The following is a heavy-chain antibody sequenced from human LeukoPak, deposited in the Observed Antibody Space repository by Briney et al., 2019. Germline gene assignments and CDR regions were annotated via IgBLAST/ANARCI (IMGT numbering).Heavy chain of an antibody. CDR2: IYPGDSDT. Sequence: GESLKISCKGSGYSFTSYWIGWVRQMPGKGLERMGIIYPGDSDTRYSPSFQGQITISADRPISTAYLQWSSLRASDTAVYYCARSADSSASYYFDYWGQGTLVTVSS. CDR3: ARSADSSASYYFDY. D-gene: IGHD3-22*01. V-gene: IGHV5-51*04. CDR1: GYSFTSYW. J-gene: IGHJ4*02.